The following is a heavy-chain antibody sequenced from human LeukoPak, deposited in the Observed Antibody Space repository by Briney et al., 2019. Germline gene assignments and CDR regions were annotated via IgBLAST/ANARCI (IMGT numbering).Heavy chain of an antibody. CDR2: ISLDGSNK. J-gene: IGHJ4*02. Sequence: GGSLRLSCAASGFTFSSYAMHWVRQAPGKGLEWVAVISLDGSNKYYADSVKGRFTISRDNSKNTLYLQMNSLRAEDTAVYYCARDRFEGRLLRGKDYWGQGTLVTVSS. D-gene: IGHD2-15*01. CDR3: ARDRFEGRLLRGKDY. CDR1: GFTFSSYA. V-gene: IGHV3-30-3*01.